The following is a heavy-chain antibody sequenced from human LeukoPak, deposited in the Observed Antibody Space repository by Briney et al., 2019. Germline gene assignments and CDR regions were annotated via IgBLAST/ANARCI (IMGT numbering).Heavy chain of an antibody. V-gene: IGHV3-43*02. Sequence: GGSLRLSCAASGFSFAYYAIHWVRQAPGKGLEWVSLITANGDSTYYADSVKGRFTISRDNSKNSLSLQMNSLRTEDTALHYCAKDIEAGTAGFSFDYWGQGTLVAVSS. J-gene: IGHJ4*02. CDR3: AKDIEAGTAGFSFDY. CDR2: ITANGDST. D-gene: IGHD2-21*02. CDR1: GFSFAYYA.